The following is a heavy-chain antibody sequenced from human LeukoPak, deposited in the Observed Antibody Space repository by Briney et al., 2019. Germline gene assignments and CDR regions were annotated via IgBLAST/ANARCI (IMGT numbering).Heavy chain of an antibody. D-gene: IGHD6-6*01. CDR3: ARDREYSSSGLVWFDP. J-gene: IGHJ5*02. Sequence: SGTLSLTCTVSGGSVSGYYWSWIRQPPGKGLEWIGYIYYSGNTNYNPSLKSRVTISVDTSENQFSLKLTSVTAADTAVYYCARDREYSSSGLVWFDPWGHGVLVTVSS. CDR2: IYYSGNT. V-gene: IGHV4-59*02. CDR1: GGSVSGYY.